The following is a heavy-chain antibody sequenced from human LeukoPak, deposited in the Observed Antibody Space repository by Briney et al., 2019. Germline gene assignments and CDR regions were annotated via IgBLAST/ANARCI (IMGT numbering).Heavy chain of an antibody. CDR1: GFTFRSFW. D-gene: IGHD3-10*01. CDR3: AKVNRHSGGSRDY. J-gene: IGHJ4*02. CDR2: ISTTGDDT. V-gene: IGHV3-23*01. Sequence: GGSLSLSCAASGFTFRSFWMHWVRQTPGKGLEWVSAISTTGDDTFYADSVKGRFTISRDNSKNTLYLQMDSLRAEDTAVYYCAKVNRHSGGSRDYWGQGTLVAVSS.